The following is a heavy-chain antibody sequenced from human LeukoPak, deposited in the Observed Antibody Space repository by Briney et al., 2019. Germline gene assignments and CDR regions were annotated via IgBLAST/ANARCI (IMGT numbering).Heavy chain of an antibody. Sequence: GGSLRLSCTASGFTFRSYAMSWVRQAPGKGLEWVSVIHSDGTTHYADSVKGRFTISRDNSKNTLYLQMNSLRVEDTAMYYCARETGYSTSWYAYYFDYWGQGTLVTVAS. CDR1: GFTFRSYA. D-gene: IGHD6-13*01. J-gene: IGHJ4*02. CDR2: IHSDGTT. CDR3: ARETGYSTSWYAYYFDY. V-gene: IGHV3-53*01.